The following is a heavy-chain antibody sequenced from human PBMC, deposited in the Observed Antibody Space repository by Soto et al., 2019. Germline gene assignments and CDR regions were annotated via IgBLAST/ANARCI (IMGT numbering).Heavy chain of an antibody. D-gene: IGHD6-19*01. Sequence: EVQLLESGGGLVQPGGSLRLACAASGFTFSNYAIAWVRQAPGKGLEWVSGISGSGGTTYYADSVKGRFTIYRDNSKDTLHLQMNSLRSEDTAVYYCAKTPLQWLVYFDYCGQGALVTVSS. J-gene: IGHJ4*02. CDR2: ISGSGGTT. CDR1: GFTFSNYA. V-gene: IGHV3-23*01. CDR3: AKTPLQWLVYFDY.